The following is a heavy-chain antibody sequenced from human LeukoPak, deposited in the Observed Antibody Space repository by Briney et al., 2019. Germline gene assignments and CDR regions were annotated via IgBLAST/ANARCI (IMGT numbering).Heavy chain of an antibody. J-gene: IGHJ3*02. CDR2: IIPIFGTA. V-gene: IGHV1-69*13. CDR3: ARGLEDYYDSSGPYHDAFDI. D-gene: IGHD3-22*01. CDR1: GGTFSSYA. Sequence: SVKVSCKASGGTFSSYAISWVRQAPGQGLEWMGGIIPIFGTANYAQKFQGRVTITADESTSTAYMELSSLRSEDTAVYYCARGLEDYYDSSGPYHDAFDIWGRGTMVTVSS.